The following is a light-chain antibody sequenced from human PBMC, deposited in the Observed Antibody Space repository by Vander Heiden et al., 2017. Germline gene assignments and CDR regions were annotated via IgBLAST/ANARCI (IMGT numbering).Light chain of an antibody. CDR1: QGISSY. Sequence: IQLTQSPSSLSASVGDRVTITCRASQGISSYLAWYQQKPGKAPKLLIYAASTLQSGVPSRFSGSGSGTDFTLTISSLQPEDFATYYCQQLNSYPRTFGQWTKLEIK. CDR3: QQLNSYPRT. CDR2: AAS. V-gene: IGKV1-9*01. J-gene: IGKJ2*01.